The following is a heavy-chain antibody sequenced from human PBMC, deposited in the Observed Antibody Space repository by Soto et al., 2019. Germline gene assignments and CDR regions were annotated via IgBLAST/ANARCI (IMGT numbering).Heavy chain of an antibody. CDR1: GGSISSYY. V-gene: IGHV4-59*08. CDR2: IYYSGNT. CDR3: ARRWGYAIDY. Sequence: QVQLQESGPGLVKPSETLSLTCTVSGGSISSYYWSWIRQPPGKGLEWIGYIYYSGNTNYNPSHKSLVTKSVDTSKNQFSLKLSSVTAADTAVYYCARRWGYAIDYWGQGTLVTVSS. J-gene: IGHJ4*02. D-gene: IGHD2-8*01.